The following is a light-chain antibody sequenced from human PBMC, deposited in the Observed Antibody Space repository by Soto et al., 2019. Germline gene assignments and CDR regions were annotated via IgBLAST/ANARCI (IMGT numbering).Light chain of an antibody. CDR2: DAS. CDR3: QQLNTYSS. J-gene: IGKJ4*01. V-gene: IGKV1-9*01. Sequence: DIQLTQSPSFLSASVGDRVTITCRASQGINTYLAWYQQKLGKAPKVLIYDASKLHSGVPSRFSGSGSGTEFTPTISSLQPEDFATYFCQQLNTYSSFGGGTKVEIK. CDR1: QGINTY.